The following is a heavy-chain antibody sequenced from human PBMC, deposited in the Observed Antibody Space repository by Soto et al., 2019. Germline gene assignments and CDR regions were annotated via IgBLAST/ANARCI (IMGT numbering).Heavy chain of an antibody. CDR1: GFTFSDHY. J-gene: IGHJ6*03. Sequence: GGSLRLSCAASGFTFSDHYMDWVRQAPGKGLEWVGRTRNKANSYTTEYAASVKGRFTISRDDSKNSLYLQMNSLKTEDTAVYYCARIFGVDQNKFYYYYMDVWGKGTTVTVSS. CDR3: ARIFGVDQNKFYYYYMDV. CDR2: TRNKANSYTT. D-gene: IGHD3-3*01. V-gene: IGHV3-72*01.